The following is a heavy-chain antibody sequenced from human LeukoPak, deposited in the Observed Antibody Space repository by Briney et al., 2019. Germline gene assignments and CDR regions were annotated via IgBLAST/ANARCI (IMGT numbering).Heavy chain of an antibody. CDR2: ISSSGSTI. Sequence: PGGSLRLSCAASGFTFSSYEMNWVRQAPGKGLEWVSYISSSGSTIYYADSVKGRFTISRDNAKNSLYLQMNGLRAEDTAVYYCARGGQWLTPYNWFDPWGQGTLVTVSS. CDR1: GFTFSSYE. CDR3: ARGGQWLTPYNWFDP. V-gene: IGHV3-48*03. D-gene: IGHD6-19*01. J-gene: IGHJ5*02.